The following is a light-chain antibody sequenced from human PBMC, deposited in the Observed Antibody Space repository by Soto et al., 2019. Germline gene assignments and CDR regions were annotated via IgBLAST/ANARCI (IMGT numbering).Light chain of an antibody. CDR3: QSYEISQSGV. Sequence: QSVLTHPPSLSGAPVPSVTIACTGSSSNIGAGYDVHLYQQLPVPAPKLLIYGNSNRPSGVPDRFSGSKSGTSDSLAITGLKAEDEADYDCQSYEISQSGVFGGGAKRTVL. V-gene: IGLV1-40*01. CDR2: GNS. J-gene: IGLJ2*01. CDR1: SSNIGAGYD.